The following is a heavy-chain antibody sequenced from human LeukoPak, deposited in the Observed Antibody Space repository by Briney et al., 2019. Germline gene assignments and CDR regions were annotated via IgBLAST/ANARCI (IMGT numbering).Heavy chain of an antibody. CDR2: IRYDGSNK. Sequence: GGSLRLSCAASGFTFSSYGMHWVRQAPGKGLEWVAFIRYDGSNKYYADSVKGRFTISRDNSKNTLYLQMNSLRAEDTAVYYCATRTVYDILTGYSGWGQGTLVTVSS. J-gene: IGHJ4*02. D-gene: IGHD3-9*01. CDR3: ATRTVYDILTGYSG. V-gene: IGHV3-30*02. CDR1: GFTFSSYG.